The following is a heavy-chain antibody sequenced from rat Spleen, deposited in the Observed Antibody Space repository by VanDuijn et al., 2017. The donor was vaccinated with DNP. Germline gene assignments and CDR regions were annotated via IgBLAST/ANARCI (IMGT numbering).Heavy chain of an antibody. CDR3: ASSSFDY. CDR1: GYSITSSYR. J-gene: IGHJ2*01. Sequence: EVQLQESGPGLVKPSQSLSLTYSVTGYSITSSYRWNWIRKFPGNKMEWMGYITYSGSTNYNPSFRSRISITRDTSKNHFFLQLNSINAEDTATYYCASSSFDYWGQGVMVTVSS. CDR2: ITYSGST. V-gene: IGHV3-3*01.